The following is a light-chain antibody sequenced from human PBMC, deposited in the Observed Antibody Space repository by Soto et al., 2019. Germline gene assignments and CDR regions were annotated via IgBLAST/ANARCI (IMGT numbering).Light chain of an antibody. CDR1: SSDVGGSNY. J-gene: IGLJ1*01. CDR3: GSYSSSSTLYV. Sequence: QSALTQPASVSGSPGQSITICCTGTSSDVGGSNYVSWYQQHPGKAPKLMIYDVSNRPSGVSNRFSGSKSGNKASLTISGLQAEDEADYYCGSYSSSSTLYVFGNGTKLTVL. V-gene: IGLV2-14*03. CDR2: DVS.